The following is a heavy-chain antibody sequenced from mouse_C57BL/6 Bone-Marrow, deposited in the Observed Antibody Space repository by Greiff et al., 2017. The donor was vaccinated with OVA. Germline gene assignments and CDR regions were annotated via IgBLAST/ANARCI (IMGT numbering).Heavy chain of an antibody. CDR3: ASGEIFYYYGTPFAY. D-gene: IGHD1-1*01. J-gene: IGHJ3*01. CDR2: IYPGGGDT. Sequence: QVQLQQSGAELVKPGASVKISCKASGYAFSSSWMNWVKQRPGQGLEWIGRIYPGGGDTNYNGKFKGKATLTADKSSSTAYMQLSSLTSEDSAVYFCASGEIFYYYGTPFAYWGQGALVTVSA. V-gene: IGHV1-82*01. CDR1: GYAFSSSW.